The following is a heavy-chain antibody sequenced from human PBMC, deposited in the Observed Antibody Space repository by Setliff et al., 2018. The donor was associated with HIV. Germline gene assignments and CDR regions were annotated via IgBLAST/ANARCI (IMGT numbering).Heavy chain of an antibody. CDR1: GYSISSGYY. CDR2: IYHRGST. CDR3: ARHLKGWLQGDF. Sequence: KPSETLSLTCAVSGYSISSGYYWGWIRQPPGKGLEWIGSIYHRGSTYYNPSLKSRVTISFDTSKNQFSLKLNSVTAADTAVYFCARHLKGWLQGDFWGQGTLVTVSS. J-gene: IGHJ4*02. D-gene: IGHD5-12*01. V-gene: IGHV4-38-2*01.